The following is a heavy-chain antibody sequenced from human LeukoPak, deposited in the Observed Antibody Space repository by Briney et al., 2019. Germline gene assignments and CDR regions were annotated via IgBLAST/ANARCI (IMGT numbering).Heavy chain of an antibody. CDR1: GGTFSSYA. Sequence: ASVKVSCKASGGTFSSYAISWVRQAPGQGLEWMGGIIPIFGTANYAQKFQGRVTITTDESTSTAYMELSSLRSEDTAVYYCAKVYDSSGYFFDYWGQGTLVTVSS. J-gene: IGHJ4*02. CDR2: IIPIFGTA. CDR3: AKVYDSSGYFFDY. V-gene: IGHV1-69*05. D-gene: IGHD3-22*01.